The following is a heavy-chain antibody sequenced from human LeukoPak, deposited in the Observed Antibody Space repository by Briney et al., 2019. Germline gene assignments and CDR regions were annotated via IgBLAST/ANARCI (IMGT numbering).Heavy chain of an antibody. CDR1: GFTFSNFA. D-gene: IGHD6-13*01. V-gene: IGHV3-21*01. Sequence: GGSLRVSCAASGFTFSNFAMTWVRRAPGKGLEWVSSIVGSSSTYYADSLKGRFTISRDNAKNSLYLQMNSLRAEDTAVYYCARIGAGSSRDYWGQGTLVTVSS. CDR3: ARIGAGSSRDY. J-gene: IGHJ4*02. CDR2: IVGSSST.